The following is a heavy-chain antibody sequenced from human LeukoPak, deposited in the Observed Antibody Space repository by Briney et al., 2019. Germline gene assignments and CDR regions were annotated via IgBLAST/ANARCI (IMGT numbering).Heavy chain of an antibody. CDR3: ASKTYYYDSSGYYWNGCDY. J-gene: IGHJ4*02. CDR1: GGSISSSSYY. D-gene: IGHD3-22*01. V-gene: IGHV4-39*07. CDR2: IYYSGST. Sequence: PSETLSLTCTVSGGSISSSSYYWGWIRQPPGKGLEWIGSIYYSGSTYYNPSLKSRVTISVDTSKNQFSLKLSSVTAADTAVYYCASKTYYYDSSGYYWNGCDYWGQGTLVTVSS.